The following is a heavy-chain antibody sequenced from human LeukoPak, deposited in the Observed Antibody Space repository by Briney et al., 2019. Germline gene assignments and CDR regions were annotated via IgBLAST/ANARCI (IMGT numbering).Heavy chain of an antibody. Sequence: GGSLRLSCAASGFTFSSYWMQWVRQVPGKGLLWVSRINSDGSSTSYADSVKGRFTISRDNAKNTVYLQVNSLRVEDTAVYYCARSTGGGSSSYWGQGTLVTVSS. V-gene: IGHV3-74*01. D-gene: IGHD6-13*01. CDR2: INSDGSST. CDR1: GFTFSSYW. J-gene: IGHJ4*02. CDR3: ARSTGGGSSSY.